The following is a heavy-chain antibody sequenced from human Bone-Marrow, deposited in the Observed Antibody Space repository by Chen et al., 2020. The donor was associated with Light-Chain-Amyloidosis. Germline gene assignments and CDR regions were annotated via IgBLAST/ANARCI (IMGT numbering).Heavy chain of an antibody. CDR2: IKEDVSEK. D-gene: IGHD3-22*01. J-gene: IGHJ1*01. CDR3: VRDRAVITTHEYFEH. V-gene: IGHV3-7*01. CDR1: GFTFSSYW. Sequence: EVQLVESGGGLVQPEGSLRLSCAASGFTFSSYWMTWVRQAPGKGLGWVSNIKEDVSEKYYVDAVKGRFTYSRDNAKNSLYLKMNSLRAEDTAVYYCVRDRAVITTHEYFEHWGQGTLVTVSS.